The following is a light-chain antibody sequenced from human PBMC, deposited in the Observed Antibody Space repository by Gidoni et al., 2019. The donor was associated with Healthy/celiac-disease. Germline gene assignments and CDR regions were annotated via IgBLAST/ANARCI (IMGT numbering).Light chain of an antibody. CDR3: QQYYSYPLT. CDR2: AAS. J-gene: IGKJ4*02. V-gene: IGKV1-8*01. CDR1: QGISSY. Sequence: ASRMTQSPSPLSASTGDRVTTTCRASQGISSYFAWYQQKPGKAPKLLIDAASTLQSGVPSRFSGSGSGTDFTLTSSFLQSEDFATYYCQQYYSYPLTFXGXTKVXIK.